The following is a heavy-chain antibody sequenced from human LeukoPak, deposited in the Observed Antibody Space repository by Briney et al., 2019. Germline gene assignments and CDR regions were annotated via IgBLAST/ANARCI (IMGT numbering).Heavy chain of an antibody. V-gene: IGHV3-74*01. J-gene: IGHJ3*02. Sequence: PGGSLRLSCAASGFTFSSYWMHWVRQAPGKGLVWVSRINTDGSSTSYADSVKGRFTISRDNAKNTLYLQMNSLRAEDTAVYYCARVSLMGPDAFDIWGQGTMVTVSS. D-gene: IGHD5-24*01. CDR3: ARVSLMGPDAFDI. CDR1: GFTFSSYW. CDR2: INTDGSST.